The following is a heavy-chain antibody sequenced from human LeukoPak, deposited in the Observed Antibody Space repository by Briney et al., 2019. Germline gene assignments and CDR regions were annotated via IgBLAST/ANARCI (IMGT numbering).Heavy chain of an antibody. Sequence: GGSLRLSCAASGFTFTDYWMSWVRQAPGKGLEWVANIKQDGGQKYYVDSVKGRFTISRDNAKNSLYLQMSSLRDGDTAVYYCVRDQFFSFDHWGQGALVTVSS. V-gene: IGHV3-7*01. CDR3: VRDQFFSFDH. CDR2: IKQDGGQK. CDR1: GFTFTDYW. D-gene: IGHD3-3*01. J-gene: IGHJ4*02.